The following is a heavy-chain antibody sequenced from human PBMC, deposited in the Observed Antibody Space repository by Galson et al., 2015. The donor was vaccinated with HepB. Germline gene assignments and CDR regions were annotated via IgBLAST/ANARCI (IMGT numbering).Heavy chain of an antibody. V-gene: IGHV1-3*01. CDR3: ARAPNYVPRWFDP. D-gene: IGHD1-7*01. CDR2: INAGNGNT. Sequence: SVKVSCKASGYTFSTYAIQWVRQAPGQGLEWMGWINAGNGNTRYSRKFQGRVAITRDTSASAAYMELSGLRSEDTAVYYCARAPNYVPRWFDPWGQGTLVTVSS. CDR1: GYTFSTYA. J-gene: IGHJ5*02.